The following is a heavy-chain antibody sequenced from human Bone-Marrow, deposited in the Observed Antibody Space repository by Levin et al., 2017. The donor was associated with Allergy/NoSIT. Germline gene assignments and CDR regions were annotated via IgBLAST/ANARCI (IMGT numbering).Heavy chain of an antibody. CDR1: GFIFGTYG. CDR2: ISGSGSST. J-gene: IGHJ4*02. Sequence: GSLRLSCAASGFIFGTYGMSWVRQAPGKGLEWVSTISGSGSSTYYADSVKGRFTISRDNSKNTLYLQMNSLRAEGTAVYFCAKSVYCSGPSCPFDYWGQGTLVTVSS. D-gene: IGHD2-2*01. CDR3: AKSVYCSGPSCPFDY. V-gene: IGHV3-23*01.